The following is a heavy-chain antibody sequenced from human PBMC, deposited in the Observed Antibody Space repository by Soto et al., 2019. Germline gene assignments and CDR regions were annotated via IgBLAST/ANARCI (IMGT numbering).Heavy chain of an antibody. V-gene: IGHV1-46*01. CDR2: INPTGGST. CDR1: GYTFTNYY. CDR3: ARDLAAADY. J-gene: IGHJ4*02. D-gene: IGHD6-13*01. Sequence: QVQLVQSGAEVKKPGASVKVSCKASGYTFTNYYIHWVRQAPGQGLEWMGIINPTGGSTNHAQKFQGRVTLTMDTSTSTVYMELSSLRFEDTAVYYCARDLAAADYWGQGTLVTVSS.